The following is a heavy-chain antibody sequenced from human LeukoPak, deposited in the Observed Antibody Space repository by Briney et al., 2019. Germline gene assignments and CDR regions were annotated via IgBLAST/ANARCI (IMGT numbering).Heavy chain of an antibody. J-gene: IGHJ4*02. CDR3: VRGTGY. V-gene: IGHV3-64D*06. CDR1: GFTFSTYV. CDR2: ISSNGDNT. Sequence: PRGSLRLSCSVSGFTFSTYVMHWVRQAPGKGLEYVSAISSNGDNTYYADSVKGRFTISRDNFKNTLYLQMSSLRADDTAVYYCVRGTGYWGQGTLVTVSS.